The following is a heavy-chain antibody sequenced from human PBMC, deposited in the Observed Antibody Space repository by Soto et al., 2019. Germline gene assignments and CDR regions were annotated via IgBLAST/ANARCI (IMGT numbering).Heavy chain of an antibody. CDR1: CGSISSYY. D-gene: IGHD2-8*01. J-gene: IGHJ4*02. CDR3: ARDNGAVGIDY. Sequence: PSETLSRSCTVSCGSISSYYWSCIRQPPGKVRDLIVYIYYSGSTNYNPSLKSRVTISVDTSKNQFSLKLSYVTAADTAVYYFARDNGAVGIDYWGQGTLVTVSS. CDR2: IYYSGST. V-gene: IGHV4-59*01.